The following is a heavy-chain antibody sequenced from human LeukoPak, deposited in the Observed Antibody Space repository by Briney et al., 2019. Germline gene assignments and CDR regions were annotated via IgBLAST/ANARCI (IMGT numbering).Heavy chain of an antibody. CDR3: ARGSDYDDYFYMDF. V-gene: IGHV1-2*02. CDR2: INPNSGGT. Sequence: ASVKVSCKASGYTFTGYYMHWVRPAPGQGLEWMGWINPNSGGTNYAQKFQGRVTMTRDTSISTAYMELSRLRSDDTAVYYCARGSDYDDYFYMDFWGKGTTVTVSS. J-gene: IGHJ6*03. CDR1: GYTFTGYY.